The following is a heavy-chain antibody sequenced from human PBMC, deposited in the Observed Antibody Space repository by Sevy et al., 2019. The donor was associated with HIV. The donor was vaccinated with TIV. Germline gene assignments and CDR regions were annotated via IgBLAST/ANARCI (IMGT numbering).Heavy chain of an antibody. CDR3: ASSGPCTSPTCCLMEY. CDR2: INSNTGGT. J-gene: IGHJ4*02. D-gene: IGHD2-8*01. Sequence: ASVKVSCKTSGYTFSNYYLHWVRQAPGQRLEWMGWINSNTGGTNYAQSLQGRVTMTRDTSVTTAYLDLSGLTSDDTAVYYCASSGPCTSPTCCLMEYWGQGSLVTVSS. V-gene: IGHV1-2*02. CDR1: GYTFSNYY.